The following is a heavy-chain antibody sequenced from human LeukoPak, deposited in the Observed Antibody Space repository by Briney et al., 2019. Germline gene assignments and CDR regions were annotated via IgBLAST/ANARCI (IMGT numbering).Heavy chain of an antibody. V-gene: IGHV3-66*01. Sequence: GGSLRLSCAASGFTVSSNYMSWVRQAPGKGLEWVSVIYSGGSTYYADSVKGRFTISRDNSKNTLYLQMNSLRAEDTAVYYCAKGDYYDRPDYWGQGTLVTVSS. D-gene: IGHD3-22*01. CDR2: IYSGGST. J-gene: IGHJ4*02. CDR1: GFTVSSNY. CDR3: AKGDYYDRPDY.